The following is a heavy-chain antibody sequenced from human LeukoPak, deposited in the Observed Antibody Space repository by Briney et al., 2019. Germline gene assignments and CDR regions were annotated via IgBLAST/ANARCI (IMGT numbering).Heavy chain of an antibody. D-gene: IGHD5-24*01. J-gene: IGHJ4*02. V-gene: IGHV1-2*06. CDR3: ARGKKGMATITVPTDH. CDR2: INPNSGGT. CDR1: GYTFTGYY. Sequence: ASVKVSCKASGYTFTGYYMHWVRQAPGQGLEWMGRINPNSGGTNYAQKFQGRVTMTRDTSISTAYMELSRLRSDDTAVYYCARGKKGMATITVPTDHWGQGTLVTVSS.